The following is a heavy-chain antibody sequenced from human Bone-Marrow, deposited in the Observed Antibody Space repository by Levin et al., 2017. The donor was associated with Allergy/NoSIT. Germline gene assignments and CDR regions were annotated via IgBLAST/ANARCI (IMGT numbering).Heavy chain of an antibody. Sequence: GGSLRLSCAASGFDFGDYYMTWIRQAPGKGLEWISYIAGHSRRLHYAESVKGRFTVSRDNAENSLYLQMNSLRPEDTAVYYCARGTQSTNYFQDYFDLWGQGTLVTVSS. CDR1: GFDFGDYY. J-gene: IGHJ4*02. V-gene: IGHV3-11*01. CDR2: IAGHSRRL. CDR3: ARGTQSTNYFQDYFDL. D-gene: IGHD2-2*01.